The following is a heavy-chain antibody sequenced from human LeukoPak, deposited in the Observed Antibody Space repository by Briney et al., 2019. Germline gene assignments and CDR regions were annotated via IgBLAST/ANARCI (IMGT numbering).Heavy chain of an antibody. J-gene: IGHJ4*02. CDR1: GYTFTSYG. V-gene: IGHV1-69*13. CDR3: ARDVNRGED. D-gene: IGHD7-27*01. Sequence: ASVKVSCKASGYTFTSYGISWVRQAPGQGLEWMGGIIPIFGTANYAQKFQGRVTITADESTSTAYMELSSLRSEDTAVYYCARDVNRGEDWGQGTLVTVSS. CDR2: IIPIFGTA.